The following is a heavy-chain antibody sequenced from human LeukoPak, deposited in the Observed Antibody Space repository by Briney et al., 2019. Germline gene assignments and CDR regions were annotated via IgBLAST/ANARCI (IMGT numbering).Heavy chain of an antibody. CDR1: EFTFSSYT. CDR3: ARAWVSLYYDSSGYGYNDY. D-gene: IGHD3-22*01. CDR2: ISATGDDT. J-gene: IGHJ4*02. Sequence: PGGSLRLSCVASEFTFSSYTMHWFRQAPGKGLEYVSAISATGDDTYYANSVKGRFTVSRDNSKNTLFLQMNSLRAEDTAVYYCARAWVSLYYDSSGYGYNDYWGQGTRVTASS. V-gene: IGHV3-64*01.